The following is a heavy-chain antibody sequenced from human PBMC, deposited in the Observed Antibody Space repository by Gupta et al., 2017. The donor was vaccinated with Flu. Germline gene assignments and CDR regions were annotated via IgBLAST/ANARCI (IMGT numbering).Heavy chain of an antibody. Sequence: QLQLQESGPGLVKPSETLSLTCTVSGGSISSSSYYWGWIRQPPGKGLEWIGSIYYSGSTYYNPSLKSRVTISVDTSKNQFSLKLSSVTAADTAVYYCARHVVRMVAMIVETYYFDYWGQGTLVTVSS. CDR1: GGSISSSSYY. V-gene: IGHV4-39*01. J-gene: IGHJ4*02. CDR2: IYYSGST. D-gene: IGHD3-22*01. CDR3: ARHVVRMVAMIVETYYFDY.